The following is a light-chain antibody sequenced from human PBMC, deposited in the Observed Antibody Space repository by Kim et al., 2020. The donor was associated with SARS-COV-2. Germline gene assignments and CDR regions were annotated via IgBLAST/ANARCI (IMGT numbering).Light chain of an antibody. J-gene: IGKJ1*01. CDR2: AAS. V-gene: IGKV1-27*01. CDR1: QNIANS. CDR3: QKYNSAPWT. Sequence: ASLGDRVTITCRASQNIANSLARYQQKPGKVPQVLIYAASTLQSGDPSRFSGSGSGTEFTLTIDSLQTEDVATYYCQKYNSAPWTFGPGTKVDIK.